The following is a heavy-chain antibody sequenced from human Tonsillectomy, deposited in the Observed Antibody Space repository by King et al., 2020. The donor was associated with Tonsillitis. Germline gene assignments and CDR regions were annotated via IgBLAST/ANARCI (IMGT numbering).Heavy chain of an antibody. CDR2: ISYDGSNK. CDR3: ARVVGSGWDDAFDI. V-gene: IGHV3-30*10. Sequence: VQLVESGGGVVQPGRSLRLSCAASGFTFSSYAMHWVRQAPGKGLEWVALISYDGSNKYYTESVQGRFTISRDNSKNTLYVQMNSLRVDDAAIYHCARVVGSGWDDAFDIWGQGTVVTVSS. J-gene: IGHJ3*02. CDR1: GFTFSSYA. D-gene: IGHD6-19*01.